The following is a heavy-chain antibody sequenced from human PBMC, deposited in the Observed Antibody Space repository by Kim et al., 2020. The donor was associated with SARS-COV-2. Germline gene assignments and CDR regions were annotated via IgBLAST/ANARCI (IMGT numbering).Heavy chain of an antibody. D-gene: IGHD3-9*01. V-gene: IGHV4-4*02. CDR2: IYHSGST. Sequence: SETLSLTCAVSGGSISSSNWWSWVRQPPGKGLEWIGEIYHSGSTNYNPSLKSRVTISVDKSKNQFSLKLSSVTAADTAVYYCARDRRYFDWPHAFDIWGQGTMVTVSS. CDR1: GGSISSSNW. CDR3: ARDRRYFDWPHAFDI. J-gene: IGHJ3*02.